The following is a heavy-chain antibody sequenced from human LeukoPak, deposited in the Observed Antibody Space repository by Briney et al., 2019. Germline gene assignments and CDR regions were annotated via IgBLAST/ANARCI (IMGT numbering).Heavy chain of an antibody. CDR3: ARALRRYSYDYPSPDY. D-gene: IGHD5-18*01. CDR1: GFTFSTYW. J-gene: IGHJ4*02. V-gene: IGHV3-7*03. Sequence: PGGSLRLSCEVSGFTFSTYWMNWVRQAPGRGLEWVANIKQDGSEKRYVDSVRGRFTISRDNAKNSLYLQMNSLRAEDTALYYCARALRRYSYDYPSPDYWGQGTLVTVSS. CDR2: IKQDGSEK.